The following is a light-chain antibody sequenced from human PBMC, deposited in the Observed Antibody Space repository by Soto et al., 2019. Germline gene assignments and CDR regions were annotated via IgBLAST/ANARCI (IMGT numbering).Light chain of an antibody. CDR3: QQYNSDPIT. V-gene: IGKV1-5*01. CDR1: ENIVVW. Sequence: DIQMTQSPSTLSASVGGRVTVTLGASENIVVWLAWYQQKPGKAPKLLIYDDSTLESGVPSRFSGSGSGTEFTLTISSLQPDDFETYFCQQYNSDPITFGQGTRLESK. J-gene: IGKJ5*01. CDR2: DDS.